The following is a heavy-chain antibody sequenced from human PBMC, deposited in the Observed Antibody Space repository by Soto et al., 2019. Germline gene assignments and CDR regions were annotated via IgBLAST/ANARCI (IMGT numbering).Heavy chain of an antibody. CDR1: GFTFSSYS. CDR3: ATIPVCSSTRCYYSWFDP. Sequence: RGSLSLSCAASGFTFSSYSMNWVRPAPGKVLEWVSGISRSSREIDYADSVKGRFTISSDNAKTSPYLQMNSLRAEDTAVYYCATIPVCSSTRCYYSWFDPWGQGTLVTVSS. D-gene: IGHD2-2*01. J-gene: IGHJ5*02. V-gene: IGHV3-21*01. CDR2: ISRSSREI.